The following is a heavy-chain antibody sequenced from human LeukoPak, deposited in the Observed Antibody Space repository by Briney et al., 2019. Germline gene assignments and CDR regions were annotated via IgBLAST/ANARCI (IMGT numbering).Heavy chain of an antibody. CDR1: GFTFSGYS. V-gene: IGHV3-21*04. CDR3: AKDQDGSGWYYFDY. CDR2: ISSSSSYI. J-gene: IGHJ4*02. Sequence: PGGSLRLSCAASGFTFSGYSMNWVRQAPGKGLEWVSSISSSSSYIYYADSVKGRFTISRDNSKNTLYLQMNSLRAEDTAVYYCAKDQDGSGWYYFDYWGQGTLVTVSS. D-gene: IGHD6-19*01.